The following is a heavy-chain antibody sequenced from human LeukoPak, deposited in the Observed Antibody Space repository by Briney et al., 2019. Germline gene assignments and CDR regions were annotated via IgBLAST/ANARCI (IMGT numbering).Heavy chain of an antibody. CDR2: IYYSGST. V-gene: IGHV4-39*07. Sequence: SETLSLTCTVSGGSISSSSYYWGWIRQPPGKGLEWIGSIYYSGSTYYNPSLKSRVTISVDTSKNQFSLKLSSVTAADTAVYYCARFVGVRGVIANWFDPWGQGTLVTVSS. D-gene: IGHD3-10*01. J-gene: IGHJ5*02. CDR1: GGSISSSSYY. CDR3: ARFVGVRGVIANWFDP.